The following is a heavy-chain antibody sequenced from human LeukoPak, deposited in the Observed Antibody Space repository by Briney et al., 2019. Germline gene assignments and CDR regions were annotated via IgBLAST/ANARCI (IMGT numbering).Heavy chain of an antibody. CDR2: IYHNGKT. Sequence: SETLSLTCTVSGGSISRSYSYWTWIRQHPGKGLEWIGSIYHNGKTFYSPSLESRLTMSMDTSKNELSLKLSSVTAADTALYYCATGVEKGRFDYWGQGTLVPVSS. V-gene: IGHV4-31*03. CDR1: GGSISRSYSY. CDR3: ATGVEKGRFDY. J-gene: IGHJ4*02.